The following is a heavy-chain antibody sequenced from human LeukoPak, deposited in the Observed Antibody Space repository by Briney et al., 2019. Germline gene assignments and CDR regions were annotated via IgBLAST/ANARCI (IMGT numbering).Heavy chain of an antibody. Sequence: GGSVKLSCAASGFSFSNSWMHWVRQAPGKGLVWVSRINSDGTTTDYAHTVKGRFTISRDKAKDTLFLQMNSLRPEDTALYYGASDPYLANFWTGYPHYWGQGTLVTVSS. D-gene: IGHD3/OR15-3a*01. CDR3: ASDPYLANFWTGYPHY. J-gene: IGHJ4*02. CDR2: INSDGTTT. V-gene: IGHV3-74*01. CDR1: GFSFSNSW.